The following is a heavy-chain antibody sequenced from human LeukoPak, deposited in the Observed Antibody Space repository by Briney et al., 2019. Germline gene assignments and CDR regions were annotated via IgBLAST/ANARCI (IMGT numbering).Heavy chain of an antibody. CDR2: ISGSGGST. CDR1: GFTFSSYS. D-gene: IGHD1-26*01. CDR3: AKRIVGTTGYYAFDI. J-gene: IGHJ3*02. Sequence: GGSLRLSCAASGFTFSSYSMSWVRQAPGKGLEGVSAISGSGGSTYYADSVKGRFTISRDNSKNTLYLQMNSLRAEDTAVYYCAKRIVGTTGYYAFDIWGQGTMVTVSS. V-gene: IGHV3-23*01.